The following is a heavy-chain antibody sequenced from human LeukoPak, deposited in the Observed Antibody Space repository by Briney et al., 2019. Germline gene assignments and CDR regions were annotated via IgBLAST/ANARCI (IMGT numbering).Heavy chain of an antibody. Sequence: VASVKVSSKASGYTFSNYGISWVRQAPGRGLEWVGWISAYNGNTHYAQKVQGRVTMTTDTSTSTAYMELRSLRSDDTAVYYCARHYDSSGYYNYNMDVWGQGTTVTVSS. D-gene: IGHD3-22*01. V-gene: IGHV1-18*01. CDR3: ARHYDSSGYYNYNMDV. CDR2: ISAYNGNT. J-gene: IGHJ6*02. CDR1: GYTFSNYG.